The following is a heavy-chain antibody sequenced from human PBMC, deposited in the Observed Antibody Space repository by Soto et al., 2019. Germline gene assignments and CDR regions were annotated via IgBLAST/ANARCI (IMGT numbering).Heavy chain of an antibody. V-gene: IGHV1-69*13. D-gene: IGHD5-18*01. CDR3: AREGAMVTRYYYGMDV. J-gene: IGHJ6*02. CDR2: IIPIFGTA. CDR1: GGTFSSYA. Sequence: SVKVSCKASGGTFSSYAISWVRQAPGQGLEWMGGIIPIFGTANYAQKFQGRVTITADESTSTAYMELSSLRSEDTAVYYCAREGAMVTRYYYGMDVWGQGTTVTVSS.